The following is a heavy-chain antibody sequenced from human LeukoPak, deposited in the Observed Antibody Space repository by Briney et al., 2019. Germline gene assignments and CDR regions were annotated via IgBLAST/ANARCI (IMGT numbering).Heavy chain of an antibody. CDR1: GYTFTSYG. D-gene: IGHD3-22*01. CDR3: ARESQEGYYYDNSGMDV. V-gene: IGHV1-18*01. Sequence: ASVKVFCKASGYTFTSYGISWVRQAPGQGLEWMGWISAYNGNTNYAQKLQGRVTMTRDTSISTAYMELSRLRSDDTAVYYCARESQEGYYYDNSGMDVWGKGTTVTVSS. J-gene: IGHJ6*04. CDR2: ISAYNGNT.